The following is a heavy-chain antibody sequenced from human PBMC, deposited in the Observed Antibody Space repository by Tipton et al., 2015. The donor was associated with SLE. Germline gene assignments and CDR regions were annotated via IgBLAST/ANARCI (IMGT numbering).Heavy chain of an antibody. CDR2: INHSGST. D-gene: IGHD3-10*01. J-gene: IGHJ4*02. V-gene: IGHV4-34*01. Sequence: TLSLTCAVYGGSFSGYYWNWIRQPPGKGLEWIGEINHSGSTNYNPSLKSRVTISVDTSKNQFSLKLSSVTAADTAVYYCARARATDYYGSGSYFDYWGQGTLVTVSS. CDR3: ARARATDYYGSGSYFDY. CDR1: GGSFSGYY.